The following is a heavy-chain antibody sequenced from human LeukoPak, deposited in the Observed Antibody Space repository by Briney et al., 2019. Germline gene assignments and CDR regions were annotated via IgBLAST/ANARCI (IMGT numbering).Heavy chain of an antibody. V-gene: IGHV1-18*01. CDR3: ATDIVVVPAASPSDY. Sequence: ASVKVSCKASGYTFTSYGISWVRQAPGQGLEWMGWISAYNGNTNYAQKLQGRVAMTTDTSTSTAYMELRSLRSDDTAVYYCATDIVVVPAASPSDYWGQGTLVTVSS. D-gene: IGHD2-2*01. CDR2: ISAYNGNT. CDR1: GYTFTSYG. J-gene: IGHJ4*02.